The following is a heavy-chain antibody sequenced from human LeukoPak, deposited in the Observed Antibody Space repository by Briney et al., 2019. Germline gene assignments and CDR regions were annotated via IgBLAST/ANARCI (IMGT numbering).Heavy chain of an antibody. J-gene: IGHJ3*02. CDR2: MNPNSGNT. CDR3: ARSEYLTVTLKDAFDI. Sequence: GASVTVSCQASGYTLTSYVLNWVRQAAGQGVEGVGWMNPNSGNTGYAQKFQGRVTMTRNTSISTAYMELSSLRSEDTAVYYCARSEYLTVTLKDAFDIWGQGTMVTVSS. CDR1: GYTLTSYV. D-gene: IGHD4-17*01. V-gene: IGHV1-8*01.